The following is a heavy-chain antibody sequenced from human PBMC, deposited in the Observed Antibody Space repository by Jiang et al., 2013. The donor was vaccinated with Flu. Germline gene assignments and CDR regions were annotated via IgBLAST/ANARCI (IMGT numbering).Heavy chain of an antibody. V-gene: IGHV6-1*01. CDR3: ARGRYSSFDI. J-gene: IGHJ3*02. CDR2: TYYRSKWYN. D-gene: IGHD2-21*01. Sequence: QTLSLTCAISGDNMYSTSIAWNWIRQSPSRGLEWLGRTYYRSKWYNAYAVSVKSRITINPDTSKNQYSLQLNSVTPEDTAVYFCARGRYSSFDIWGQGTMVTVFS. CDR1: GDNMYSTSIA.